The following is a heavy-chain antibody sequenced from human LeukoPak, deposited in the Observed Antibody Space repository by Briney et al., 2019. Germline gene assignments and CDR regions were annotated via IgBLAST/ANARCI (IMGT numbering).Heavy chain of an antibody. J-gene: IGHJ4*02. CDR2: ITHSGSS. CDR1: GVSFSDSY. V-gene: IGHV4-34*01. Sequence: SETLSLTCAVTGVSFSDSYWSWIRQPPGKGLEWIGEITHSGSSKYNASLKTRVTISVDTSTNQFSLRMNSVTAADTAVYYCVRGIRSWGRKVLDHWGLGTLVTVSS. CDR3: VRGIRSWGRKVLDH. D-gene: IGHD3-16*01.